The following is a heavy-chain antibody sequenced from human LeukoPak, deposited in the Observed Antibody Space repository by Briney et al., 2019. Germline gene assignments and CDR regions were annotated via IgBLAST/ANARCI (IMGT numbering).Heavy chain of an antibody. CDR3: ARNSGYSGYDYEDYFDY. Sequence: SVKVSCKASGGTFSSYAISWVRQAPGQGLEWMGGIIPIFGTANYAQKFQGRVTITADESTSTAYMELSSLRSEDTAVYHCARNSGYSGYDYEDYFDYWGQRTLVTVSS. CDR1: GGTFSSYA. D-gene: IGHD5-12*01. V-gene: IGHV1-69*01. J-gene: IGHJ4*02. CDR2: IIPIFGTA.